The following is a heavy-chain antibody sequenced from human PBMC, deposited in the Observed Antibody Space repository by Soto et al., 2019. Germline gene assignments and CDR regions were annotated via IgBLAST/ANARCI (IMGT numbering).Heavy chain of an antibody. D-gene: IGHD3-22*01. CDR3: ATVRGNYYDSSGYLPHFDY. J-gene: IGHJ4*02. Sequence: QVQLVQSGAEVKKPGSSVKVSCKASGGTFSSYAISWVRQAPGQGLEWTGGIIPIFGTANYAQKFQGRVTITADESTSTAYMELSSLRSEDTAVYYCATVRGNYYDSSGYLPHFDYWGQGTLVTVSS. V-gene: IGHV1-69*12. CDR1: GGTFSSYA. CDR2: IIPIFGTA.